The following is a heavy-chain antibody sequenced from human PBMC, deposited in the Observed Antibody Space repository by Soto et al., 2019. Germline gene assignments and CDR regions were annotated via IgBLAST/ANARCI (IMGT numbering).Heavy chain of an antibody. J-gene: IGHJ4*02. V-gene: IGHV3-48*03. CDR1: GFTFSSYE. Sequence: GGSLRLSCAASGFTFSSYEMNWVRQAPGKGLEWVSYISSSGSTIYYADFVKGRFTISRDNAKNSLYLQMNSLRAEDTAVYYCARDGIAVAADYWGQGTLVTVSS. CDR3: ARDGIAVAADY. CDR2: ISSSGSTI. D-gene: IGHD6-19*01.